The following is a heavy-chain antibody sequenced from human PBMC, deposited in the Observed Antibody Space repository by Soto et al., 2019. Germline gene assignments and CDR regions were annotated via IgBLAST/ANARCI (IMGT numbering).Heavy chain of an antibody. J-gene: IGHJ6*03. CDR3: ARLDRSSPPGYYYYYMDV. V-gene: IGHV4-39*01. CDR2: IYYSGST. CDR1: GGSLSSSSYY. D-gene: IGHD6-6*01. Sequence: PSDTLSLTCTVSGGSLSSSSYYWGWIRQPPGKGLEWIGSIYYSGSTYYNPSLKSRVTISVDTSKNQFSLKLSSVTAADTAVYYCARLDRSSPPGYYYYYMDVWGKGTTVNVSS.